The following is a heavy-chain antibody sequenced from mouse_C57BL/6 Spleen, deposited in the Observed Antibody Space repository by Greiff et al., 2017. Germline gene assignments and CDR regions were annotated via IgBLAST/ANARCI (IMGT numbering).Heavy chain of an antibody. Sequence: QVQLKQPGAELVKPGASVKLSCKASGYTFTSYWMQWVKQRPGQGLEWIGEIDPSDSYTNYNRKFKGKATLTVDTASSTAYMQLSSLTSEDSAVYYGARPENAMDYWGKGTSVTVSS. CDR2: IDPSDSYT. V-gene: IGHV1-50*01. CDR1: GYTFTSYW. CDR3: ARPENAMDY. J-gene: IGHJ4*01.